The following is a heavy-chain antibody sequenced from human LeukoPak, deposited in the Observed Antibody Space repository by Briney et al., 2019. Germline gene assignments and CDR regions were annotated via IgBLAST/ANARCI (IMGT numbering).Heavy chain of an antibody. J-gene: IGHJ5*02. V-gene: IGHV3-21*01. CDR2: ISSSSSYI. CDR3: ARGIAAAGTNWFDP. Sequence: GGSLRLSCAASGFTFSSCSMNWVRQAPGKGLEWVSSISSSSSYIYYADSVKGRFTISRDNAKNSLYLQMNSLRAEDTAVYYCARGIAAAGTNWFDPWGQGTLVTVS. D-gene: IGHD6-13*01. CDR1: GFTFSSCS.